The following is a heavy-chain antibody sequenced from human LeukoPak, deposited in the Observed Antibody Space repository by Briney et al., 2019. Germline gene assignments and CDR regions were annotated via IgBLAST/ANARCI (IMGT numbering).Heavy chain of an antibody. CDR2: INPSSGGT. J-gene: IGHJ4*02. D-gene: IGHD3-10*01. CDR1: GYTFTGYY. CDR3: AGDGEYYGSGSIFRFDY. V-gene: IGHV1-2*02. Sequence: ASVKVSCKTSGYTFTGYYMHWVRQDPGQGLEWMGWINPSSGGTNYAQKFQGRVTMTRDTSISTAYMEMSSLRSDDTAVYYCAGDGEYYGSGSIFRFDYWGQGTLVTVSS.